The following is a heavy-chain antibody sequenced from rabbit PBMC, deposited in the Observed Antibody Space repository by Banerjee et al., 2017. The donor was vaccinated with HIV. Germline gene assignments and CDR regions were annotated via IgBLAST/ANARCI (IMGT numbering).Heavy chain of an antibody. D-gene: IGHD7-1*01. Sequence: QSLEESGGGLVQPEGSLALTCTASGFSFSSNEYMCWVRQAPGKGLEWISCIAGDSGGFTYSATWAKGRFTCSKTSSTTVTLQMTSLTVADTATYFCARDTGTSFSSYGMDLWGPGTLVTVS. J-gene: IGHJ6*01. CDR3: ARDTGTSFSSYGMDL. CDR1: GFSFSSNEY. V-gene: IGHV1S40*01. CDR2: IAGDSGGFT.